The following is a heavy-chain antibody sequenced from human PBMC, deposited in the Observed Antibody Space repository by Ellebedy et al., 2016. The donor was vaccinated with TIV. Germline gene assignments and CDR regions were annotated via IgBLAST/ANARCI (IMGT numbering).Heavy chain of an antibody. CDR3: SKVCRTGGKCFLIDY. V-gene: IGHV3-30*18. CDR2: ISFAGTTK. CDR1: GFIFSSNG. Sequence: PGGSLRLSCAASGFIFSSNGMHWVRQAPGKGLEWVAFISFAGTTKHYVASVKGLFTISRDNYKNTLFLQMNSLTAEDTAIYYWSKVCRTGGKCFLIDYWGLGTLVTVSS. D-gene: IGHD2-8*02. J-gene: IGHJ4*02.